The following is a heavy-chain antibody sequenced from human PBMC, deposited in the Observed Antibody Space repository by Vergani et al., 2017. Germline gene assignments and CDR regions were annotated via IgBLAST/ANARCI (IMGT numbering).Heavy chain of an antibody. J-gene: IGHJ1*01. CDR3: ARGLIAAASCAFQH. D-gene: IGHD6-13*01. V-gene: IGHV4-34*01. CDR2: INHSGST. Sequence: QVQLQQWGAGLLKPSETLSLTCAVYGGSFSGYYWSWIRQPPGKGLEWFGEINHSGSTNYNPSLKSRVTISVDTSKNKFSLKLSSVTAADTAVYYCARGLIAAASCAFQHWGQGTLVTVSS. CDR1: GGSFSGYY.